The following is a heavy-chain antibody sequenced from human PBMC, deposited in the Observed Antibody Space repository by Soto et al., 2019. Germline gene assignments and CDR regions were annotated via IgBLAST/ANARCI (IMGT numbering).Heavy chain of an antibody. Sequence: QVQLVQSGAEVKKPGSSVKVSCKASGGTFSSYAISWVRQAPGQGLEWMGGIIPFFGTANYAQKFQGRVTITADESTSTAYMELSSVRSEDTGVYYCARDYCTNGVCEAARGWFDPWGQGTLVTVSS. D-gene: IGHD2-8*01. CDR3: ARDYCTNGVCEAARGWFDP. CDR2: IIPFFGTA. CDR1: GGTFSSYA. V-gene: IGHV1-69*01. J-gene: IGHJ5*02.